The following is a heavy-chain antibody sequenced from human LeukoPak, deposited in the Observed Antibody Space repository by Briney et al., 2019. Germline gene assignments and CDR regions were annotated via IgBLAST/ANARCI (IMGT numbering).Heavy chain of an antibody. Sequence: GGSLRLSCTASGFTFGDHAMSWVRQAPGKGLEWGGFIRSKAYRGTTEYAASVKGRFTISRDDSTSIAYLQMNSLKTEDTAVYYCTRGPIHLWLYCGMDVWGQGTTVIVSS. CDR3: TRGPIHLWLYCGMDV. D-gene: IGHD5-18*01. CDR2: IRSKAYRGTT. CDR1: GFTFGDHA. V-gene: IGHV3-49*04. J-gene: IGHJ6*02.